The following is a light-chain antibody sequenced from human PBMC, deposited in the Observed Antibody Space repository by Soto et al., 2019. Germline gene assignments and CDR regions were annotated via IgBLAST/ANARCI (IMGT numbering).Light chain of an antibody. V-gene: IGLV1-51*02. CDR3: GTWDSSLSVWV. Sequence: QSVLTQPPSVSAAPGQKVTISCSGSSSNIGNNYVSWYQQLPGTAPKLLIYENNKRPSGIPDRFSGSKSGTSATLGITGLQTGDDADYYCGTWDSSLSVWVFGGGTKVTVL. J-gene: IGLJ3*02. CDR2: ENN. CDR1: SSNIGNNY.